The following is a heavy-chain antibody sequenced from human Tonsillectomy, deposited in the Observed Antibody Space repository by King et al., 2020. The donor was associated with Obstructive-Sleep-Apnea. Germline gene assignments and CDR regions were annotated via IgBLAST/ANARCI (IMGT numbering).Heavy chain of an antibody. V-gene: IGHV4-4*07. CDR3: ARGYCSGGSCVSYNWFDP. Sequence: VQLQESGPGLVKPSETLSLTCTVSGGSISSYYWSWIRQPAGKGLEWIGRIYTGGSTNYNPSLKSRVTMSVDTSKNQFSLKLSSVTAADTAVYYCARGYCSGGSCVSYNWFDPWGQGTLVTVSS. J-gene: IGHJ5*02. CDR2: IYTGGST. D-gene: IGHD2-15*01. CDR1: GGSISSYY.